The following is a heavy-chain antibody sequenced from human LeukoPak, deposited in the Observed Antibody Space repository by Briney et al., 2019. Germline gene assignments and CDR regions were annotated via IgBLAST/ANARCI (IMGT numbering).Heavy chain of an antibody. CDR2: IKQDGSKK. J-gene: IGHJ4*02. CDR1: RFPFSSYW. D-gene: IGHD5-24*01. Sequence: PSGGSLRLSCVASRFPFSSYWMTWVRQAPGKGLEWVANIKQDGSKKSYVDSVKGRFTISRDNAKNSLYLQMNSLRAEDTAIYYCTRVGYIDEGIDYWGQGTLVTVSS. V-gene: IGHV3-7*04. CDR3: TRVGYIDEGIDY.